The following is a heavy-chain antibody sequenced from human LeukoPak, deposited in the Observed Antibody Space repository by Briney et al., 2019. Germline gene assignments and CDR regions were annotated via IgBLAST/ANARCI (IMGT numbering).Heavy chain of an antibody. J-gene: IGHJ4*02. CDR1: GGSISSGDYY. CDR3: ARDIDYGDYIPLFY. Sequence: PSETLSLTCTVSGGSISSGDYYWSWIRQPPGKGLEWIGCIYYSGSTYYNPSLKSRVTISVDTSKNQFSLNLSSVTAADTAVYYCARDIDYGDYIPLFYWGQGTLVTVSS. V-gene: IGHV4-30-4*01. CDR2: IYYSGST. D-gene: IGHD4-17*01.